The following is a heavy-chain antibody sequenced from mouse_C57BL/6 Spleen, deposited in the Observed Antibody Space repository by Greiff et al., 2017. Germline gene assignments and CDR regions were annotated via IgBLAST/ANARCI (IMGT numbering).Heavy chain of an antibody. J-gene: IGHJ2*01. CDR2: ISSGGSYT. CDR3: AREDY. Sequence: VQLQQSGGDLVKPGGSLKLSCAASRFTFSSYGMSWVRQTPDKRLEWVATISSGGSYTYYPDSVKGRFTISRDNAKNTLYLQMSSLKSEDTAMYYCAREDYCGQGTTLTVSS. V-gene: IGHV5-6*01. CDR1: RFTFSSYG.